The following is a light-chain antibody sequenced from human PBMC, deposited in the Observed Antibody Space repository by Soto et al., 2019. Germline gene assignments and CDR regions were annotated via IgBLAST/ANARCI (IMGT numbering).Light chain of an antibody. CDR2: DAS. V-gene: IGKV1-5*01. Sequence: DIQMTQSPSTLSASVGDRVTITCRASQSIGSWLAWYQQKPGKAPKLLIYDASSLESGVPSRFSGSGSGTEFTLTISSLQPDDFATYYCQQYNSYSTFGQGTKVDIK. J-gene: IGKJ1*01. CDR3: QQYNSYST. CDR1: QSIGSW.